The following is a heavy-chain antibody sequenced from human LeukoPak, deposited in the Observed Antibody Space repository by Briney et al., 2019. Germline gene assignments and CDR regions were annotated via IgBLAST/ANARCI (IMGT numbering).Heavy chain of an antibody. D-gene: IGHD5-18*01. CDR1: GFTFSSYA. CDR3: AKVRDLDTVLGRFDN. Sequence: PGGSLRLSCAASGFTFSSYAMSWVRQAPGKGLEWVSAISGSGGSTYYADSVKGRFTISRDNSKNTLYLQMNSLRGEDTAVYYCAKVRDLDTVLGRFDNWGQGTLVTVSS. V-gene: IGHV3-23*01. CDR2: ISGSGGST. J-gene: IGHJ5*02.